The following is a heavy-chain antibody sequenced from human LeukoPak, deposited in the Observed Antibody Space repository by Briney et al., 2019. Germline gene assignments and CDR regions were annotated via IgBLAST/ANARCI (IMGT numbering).Heavy chain of an antibody. Sequence: GGSLRLSCAASGFTFSIYAMSWVRQAPGKGLEWVSSISGSGGDTYYADSVKGRFTISRDNYKNTLYLQMNSLRSEDTAVYYCAKRKFEYSRSFVDYWGQGTLVTVSS. J-gene: IGHJ4*02. D-gene: IGHD6-6*01. CDR1: GFTFSIYA. CDR3: AKRKFEYSRSFVDY. V-gene: IGHV3-23*01. CDR2: ISGSGGDT.